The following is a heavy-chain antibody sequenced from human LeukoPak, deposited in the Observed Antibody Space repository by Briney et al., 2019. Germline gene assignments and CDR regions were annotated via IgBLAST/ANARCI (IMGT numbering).Heavy chain of an antibody. V-gene: IGHV7-4-1*02. CDR2: INTNTGNP. Sequence: ASVKVSCKASGYTFTSYAMNWVRQAPGQGLEWMGWINTNTGNPTYAQGFTGRFVFSLDTSVSTAYLQISSLKAEDTAAYYCARDMQRFELQPFDYWGQGTLVTVSS. CDR3: ARDMQRFELQPFDY. D-gene: IGHD5-24*01. J-gene: IGHJ4*02. CDR1: GYTFTSYA.